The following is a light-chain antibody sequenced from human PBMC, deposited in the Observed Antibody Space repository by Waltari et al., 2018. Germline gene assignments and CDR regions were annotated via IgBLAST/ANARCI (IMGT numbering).Light chain of an antibody. V-gene: IGKV3-20*01. CDR2: GAS. CDR3: QQHVSLPAT. Sequence: EIVLTQSPGTLSLSPGERATLSCRASQSASRYLAWYQQKPGQAPRLLIYGASNRATGIPDRFSGSGSGTDFSLTISRLDPEDFAVYFCQQHVSLPATFGQGTKVEIK. CDR1: QSASRY. J-gene: IGKJ1*01.